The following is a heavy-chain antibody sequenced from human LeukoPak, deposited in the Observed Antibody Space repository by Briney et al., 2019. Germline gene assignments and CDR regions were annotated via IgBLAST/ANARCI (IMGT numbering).Heavy chain of an antibody. J-gene: IGHJ4*02. D-gene: IGHD3-22*01. CDR3: GRAGADSSGYYTIDY. Sequence: SETLSLTCTVSGGSISSDDYYWSWIRQPPGKGLEWIGYIHYSGSTYYNPSLKSRVSISVDTSKNQFSLRLSSVTAADTAVYYCGRAGADSSGYYTIDYWGQGTLVTVSS. V-gene: IGHV4-30-4*01. CDR1: GGSISSDDYY. CDR2: IHYSGST.